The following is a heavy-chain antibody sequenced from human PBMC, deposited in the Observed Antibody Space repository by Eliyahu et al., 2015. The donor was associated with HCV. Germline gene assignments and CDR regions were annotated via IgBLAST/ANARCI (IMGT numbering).Heavy chain of an antibody. CDR1: GXKFSNYW. J-gene: IGHJ4*02. CDR2: IYPDDSDT. Sequence: EVQLVQSGAEXKKTGXSLKXSCXGFGXKFSNYWIAWVRQMPGKGLEYMGVIYPDDSDTRYSPSFQGQVTISVDKSIDTAYLQWSSLKASDSAMYYCARPLRPSLRFAFDYWGQGTLVTVSS. V-gene: IGHV5-51*03. CDR3: ARPLRPSLRFAFDY. D-gene: IGHD5/OR15-5a*01.